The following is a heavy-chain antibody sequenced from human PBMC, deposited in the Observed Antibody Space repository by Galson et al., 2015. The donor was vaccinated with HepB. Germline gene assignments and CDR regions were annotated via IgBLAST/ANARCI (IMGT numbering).Heavy chain of an antibody. J-gene: IGHJ4*02. Sequence: SLRLSCAASGFTFSSYSMNWVRQAPGKGLEWVSSISSSSSYIYYADSVKGRFTISRDNAKNSLYLQMNSLRAEDTAVYYCARERVGYSSGGVDYWGQGTLVTVSS. D-gene: IGHD6-19*01. V-gene: IGHV3-21*01. CDR3: ARERVGYSSGGVDY. CDR2: ISSSSSYI. CDR1: GFTFSSYS.